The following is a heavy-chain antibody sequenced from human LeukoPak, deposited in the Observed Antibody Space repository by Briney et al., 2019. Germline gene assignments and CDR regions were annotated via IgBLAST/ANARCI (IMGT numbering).Heavy chain of an antibody. V-gene: IGHV1-46*01. CDR2: INPSGGST. CDR3: ARDHQYQLPKSYYYYYMDV. J-gene: IGHJ6*03. D-gene: IGHD2-2*01. CDR1: GYTFTSYY. Sequence: ASVKVSCKASGYTFTSYYMHWVRQAPGQGLEWMGIINPSGGSTSYAQKFQGRVTMTRDMSTSTVYMELRSLRSEDTAVYYCARDHQYQLPKSYYYYYMDVWGKGTTVTVSS.